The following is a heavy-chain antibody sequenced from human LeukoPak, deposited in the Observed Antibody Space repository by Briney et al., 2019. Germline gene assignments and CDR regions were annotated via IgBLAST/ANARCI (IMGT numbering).Heavy chain of an antibody. CDR1: GGSISSGSYY. Sequence: PSQTLSLTCTVSGGSISSGSYYWSWIRQPAGKGLEWIGRIYTSGSTNYNPSLKSRVTISVDTSKNQFSLKLSSVTAADTAVYYCARDPERYQPPKYYYYGMDVWGQGTTVTVSS. V-gene: IGHV4-61*02. CDR3: ARDPERYQPPKYYYYGMDV. J-gene: IGHJ6*02. D-gene: IGHD2-2*01. CDR2: IYTSGST.